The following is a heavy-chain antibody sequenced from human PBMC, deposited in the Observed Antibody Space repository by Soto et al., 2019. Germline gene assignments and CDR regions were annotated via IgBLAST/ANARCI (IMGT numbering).Heavy chain of an antibody. J-gene: IGHJ5*02. V-gene: IGHV1-2*02. Sequence: GGTNYAQKFQGRVTMTRDTSINTAYMELSRLRSDDTAVYYCARMSPYCSGGSCYDVAGWFDPWGQGTLVTVSS. CDR3: ARMSPYCSGGSCYDVAGWFDP. D-gene: IGHD2-15*01. CDR2: GGT.